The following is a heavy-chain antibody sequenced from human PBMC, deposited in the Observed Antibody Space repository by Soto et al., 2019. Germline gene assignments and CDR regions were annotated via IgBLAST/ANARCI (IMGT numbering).Heavy chain of an antibody. V-gene: IGHV5-51*03. CDR3: ARAMVRGKNYYGVDV. CDR2: IYPGDSDT. Sequence: EVQLVQSGAEVKKPGESLKISCKGSGYSFTNYWIGWVRQMPGKGLEWMGLIYPGDSDTRYSPSFQGQVTISADKSISTAYLQWSSLKASDTAMYYCARAMVRGKNYYGVDVWGQGTTVTVSS. CDR1: GYSFTNYW. J-gene: IGHJ6*02. D-gene: IGHD3-10*01.